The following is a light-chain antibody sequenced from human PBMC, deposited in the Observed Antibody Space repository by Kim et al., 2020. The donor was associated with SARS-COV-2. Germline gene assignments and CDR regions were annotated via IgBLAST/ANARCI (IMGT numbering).Light chain of an antibody. CDR3: QQYNNWPGT. V-gene: IGKV3D-15*03. CDR1: QSVSSN. CDR2: GAS. J-gene: IGKJ2*01. Sequence: EIVMTQSPATLSVSQGERATLSCRASQSVSSNLAWYQQKPGQAPRLLIYGASIRATGIPARFSGSGSGTEFTLTISILQSEDFAVYCCQQYNNWPGTFGQGTKLEI.